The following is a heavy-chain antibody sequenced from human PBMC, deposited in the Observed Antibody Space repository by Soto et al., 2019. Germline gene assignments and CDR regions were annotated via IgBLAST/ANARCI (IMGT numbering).Heavy chain of an antibody. CDR2: IYYSGST. V-gene: IGHV4-31*03. J-gene: IGHJ6*02. CDR3: ARRGCSGGSCYGRGVDYYYYYGMDV. Sequence: SETLSLTCTVSGGSISSGGYYWSWIRQHPGKGLEWIGYIYYSGSTYYNPSLKSRVTISVDTSKNQFSLKLSSVTAADTAVYYCARRGCSGGSCYGRGVDYYYYYGMDVWGQGTTVT. D-gene: IGHD2-15*01. CDR1: GGSISSGGYY.